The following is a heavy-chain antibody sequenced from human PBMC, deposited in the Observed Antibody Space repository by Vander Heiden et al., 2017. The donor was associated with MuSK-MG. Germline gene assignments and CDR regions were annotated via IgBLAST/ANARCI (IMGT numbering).Heavy chain of an antibody. J-gene: IGHJ6*03. CDR2: ITGSGGST. V-gene: IGHV3-23*01. Sequence: EVQLLESGGGLVQHGGSLRLPCAASGFTFSSYAMGWVRQAPGKGLEWVTGITGSGGSTYYADSVKGRFTISRDNSKNTLFLQMNSLRAEDTAVYYCAKGYYYDTSGYTYYYYMDVWGKGTTVTVSS. CDR1: GFTFSSYA. CDR3: AKGYYYDTSGYTYYYYMDV. D-gene: IGHD3-22*01.